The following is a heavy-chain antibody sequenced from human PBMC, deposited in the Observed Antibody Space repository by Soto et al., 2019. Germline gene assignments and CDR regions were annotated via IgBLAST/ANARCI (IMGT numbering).Heavy chain of an antibody. CDR3: AKLTSGGVVPAAILGGSDP. CDR2: TSYDGSNK. D-gene: IGHD2-2*01. CDR1: GVIFSSYG. V-gene: IGHV3-30*18. Sequence: AGALRLSCASSGVIFSSYGVHGVRHAPGNGLVWVEVTSYDGSNKYYADTVKGRYTISRDSSKHPLYLQTNSLRPEDTAVYYRAKLTSGGVVPAAILGGSDPWDRGTLLTVSS. J-gene: IGHJ5*02.